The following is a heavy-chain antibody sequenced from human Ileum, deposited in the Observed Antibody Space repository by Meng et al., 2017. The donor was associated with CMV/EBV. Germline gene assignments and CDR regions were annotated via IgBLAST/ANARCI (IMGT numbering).Heavy chain of an antibody. D-gene: IGHD1-26*01. V-gene: IGHV3-74*01. J-gene: IGHJ4*02. CDR1: GFGFSGYW. CDR2: INHDGSYT. Sequence: GESLKISCAASGFGFSGYWMHWARQAPGKGLEWVSRINHDGSYTIYADSVKGRFTISRDNAKNTLFLQMNSLRADDTALYYCSRGLSGSDDYWGQGTLVTVSS. CDR3: SRGLSGSDDY.